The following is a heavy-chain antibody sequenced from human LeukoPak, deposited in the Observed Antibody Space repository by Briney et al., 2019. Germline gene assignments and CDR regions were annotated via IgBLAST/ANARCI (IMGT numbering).Heavy chain of an antibody. CDR2: IKGDGSSI. D-gene: IGHD1-26*01. J-gene: IGHJ4*02. Sequence: GGSLRLSCAASGFTYSNHWMHWVRQTPGKGLVWVSRIKGDGSSISYADSVKGRFTISRDNAKNTLYLQMNSLRVEDTAVYYCVRDGVGAPPFDYWGQGTLVTVSS. CDR3: VRDGVGAPPFDY. CDR1: GFTYSNHW. V-gene: IGHV3-74*01.